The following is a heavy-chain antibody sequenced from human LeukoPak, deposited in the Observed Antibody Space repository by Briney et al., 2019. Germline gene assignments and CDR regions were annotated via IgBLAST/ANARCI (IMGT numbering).Heavy chain of an antibody. V-gene: IGHV5-51*01. CDR2: IYSGDSDT. D-gene: IGHD2-15*01. J-gene: IGHJ4*02. CDR3: ARREASANFDY. Sequence: GESLKISCQGSGYSFSNFWIGWVRQMPGKGLEWMGIIYSGDSDTRYSPSFQGQVIISADRSVNTVYLQWDSLKASDTATYYCARREASANFDYWGQGTLVTVSS. CDR1: GYSFSNFW.